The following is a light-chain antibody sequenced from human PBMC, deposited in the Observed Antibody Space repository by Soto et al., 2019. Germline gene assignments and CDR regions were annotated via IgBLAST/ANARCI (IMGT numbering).Light chain of an antibody. J-gene: IGKJ4*01. Sequence: EIVLTQSPATLSLSPGERATLSCRASQSVSSYLAWYQQKPGQAPSLLIYDASNRATGIPARFSGSGSGTDFTLTISRLEPEDFAVYYCQQYGSSPLTFGGGTKVDNK. V-gene: IGKV3-20*01. CDR2: DAS. CDR1: QSVSSY. CDR3: QQYGSSPLT.